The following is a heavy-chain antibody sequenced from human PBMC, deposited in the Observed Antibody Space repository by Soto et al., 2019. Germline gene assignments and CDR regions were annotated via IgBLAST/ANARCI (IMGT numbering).Heavy chain of an antibody. CDR3: ARERIAAAGGVGSAFDI. CDR1: GGSISSGGYY. Sequence: QVQLQESGPGLVKPSQTLSLTCTVSGGSISSGGYYWSWIRQHPGKGLEWIGYIYYSGSTYYNPYLKSRVTISVDTSKNQFSLKLSSVTAADTAVYYCARERIAAAGGVGSAFDIWGQGTMVTVSS. D-gene: IGHD6-13*01. V-gene: IGHV4-31*03. J-gene: IGHJ3*02. CDR2: IYYSGST.